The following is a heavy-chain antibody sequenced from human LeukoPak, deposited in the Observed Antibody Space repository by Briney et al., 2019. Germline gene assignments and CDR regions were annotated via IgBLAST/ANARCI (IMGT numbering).Heavy chain of an antibody. CDR3: ARVQYYYDSSGYWAH. V-gene: IGHV1-2*02. CDR2: INPNSGGT. D-gene: IGHD3-22*01. Sequence: GASVKVSCKASGYTFTGYYMHWVRQAPGQGLEWMGWINPNSGGTNYAQKFQGRVTTTRDTSISTAYMELSRLRSDDTAVYYCARVQYYYDSSGYWAHWGQGTLVTVSS. CDR1: GYTFTGYY. J-gene: IGHJ4*02.